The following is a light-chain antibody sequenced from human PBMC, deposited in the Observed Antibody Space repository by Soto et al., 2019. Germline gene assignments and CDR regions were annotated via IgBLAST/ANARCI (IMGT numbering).Light chain of an antibody. CDR1: QSLVYADGNTY. V-gene: IGKV2-30*01. CDR3: MQTAHWPYT. Sequence: DVVMTQSPLSLPVTLGQSASISCTSSQSLVYADGNTYLNWLQQRPGQSTRRLIYKVFNRDSGVPDRFSGSASGSEFTLTISRVEADDIGVYYCMQTAHWPYTFGRGTKLEIK. J-gene: IGKJ2*01. CDR2: KVF.